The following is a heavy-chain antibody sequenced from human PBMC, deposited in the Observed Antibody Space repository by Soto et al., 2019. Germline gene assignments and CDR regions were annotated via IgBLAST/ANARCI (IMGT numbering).Heavy chain of an antibody. Sequence: SQTLSLTCDISGDSVSSNNAAWNWIRQSPSRGLEWLGRTLYRSTWYNDYAVSVRSRMTINPDTSKNQFSLQLNSVTPEDTAVYYCARETTTVRGIINHFDYWGQGTLVTVSS. CDR1: GDSVSSNNAA. V-gene: IGHV6-1*01. CDR2: TLYRSTWYN. D-gene: IGHD3-10*01. J-gene: IGHJ4*02. CDR3: ARETTTVRGIINHFDY.